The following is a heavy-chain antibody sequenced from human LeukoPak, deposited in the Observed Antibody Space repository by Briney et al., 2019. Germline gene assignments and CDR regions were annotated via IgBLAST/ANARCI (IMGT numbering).Heavy chain of an antibody. CDR2: IYNSGKT. V-gene: IGHV4-38-2*02. J-gene: IGHJ6*02. CDR1: GYYIRSGFY. D-gene: IGHD2-8*02. CDR3: ARAVHPQRVPVKDAYGLDV. Sequence: SGTLSLTCSVSGYYIRSGFYWGWTRQPPGKGLEWVGGIYNSGKTYYNPALKSRVAMSVDTSKNQFSLELTSVTAADTAEYYCARAVHPQRVPVKDAYGLDVWGQGTTVTVSS.